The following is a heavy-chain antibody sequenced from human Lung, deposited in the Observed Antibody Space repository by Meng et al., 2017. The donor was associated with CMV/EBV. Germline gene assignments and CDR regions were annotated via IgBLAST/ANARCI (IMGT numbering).Heavy chain of an antibody. CDR2: IDSDGRDI. D-gene: IGHD1-26*01. V-gene: IGHV3-74*03. Sequence: EVQLVESGGGLVQPGGSLRPCCAVSGFTLRRYWMHWVRQAPGKGLEWVSRIDSDGRDITYADSVRGRFTISRDDAKNTLYLQMNSLRVEDTAVYYCVRGVAESLGWEMGYWGHGTLVTVAS. CDR3: VRGVAESLGWEMGY. CDR1: GFTLRRYW. J-gene: IGHJ4*01.